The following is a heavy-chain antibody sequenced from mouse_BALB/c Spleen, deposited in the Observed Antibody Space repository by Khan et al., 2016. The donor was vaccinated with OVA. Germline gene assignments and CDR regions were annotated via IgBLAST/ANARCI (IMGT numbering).Heavy chain of an antibody. CDR1: GFDFSRYW. CDR3: GTLGYYGYFDV. D-gene: IGHD2-2*01. CDR2: INPASSTI. J-gene: IGHJ1*01. Sequence: EVQLVESGGGLVQPGGSLKLSCAASGFDFSRYWMSWVRQAPGKGLEWIGEINPASSTINYTPSLKDKFIISRDNAKNTLYLQMSTVRSEDTAIYYCGTLGYYGYFDVWGAGTTVTVSS. V-gene: IGHV4-1*02.